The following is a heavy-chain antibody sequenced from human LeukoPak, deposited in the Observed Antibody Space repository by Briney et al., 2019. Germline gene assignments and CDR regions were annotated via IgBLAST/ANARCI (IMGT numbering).Heavy chain of an antibody. CDR3: ARLRLGWELSPDYFDY. V-gene: IGHV4-4*02. CDR2: IYHSGST. CDR1: GGSISSSNW. D-gene: IGHD3-16*02. J-gene: IGHJ4*02. Sequence: PSETLSLTCAVSGGSISSSNWWSWVRQPPGKGLEWIGEIYHSGSTNYNPSLKSRVTISVDKSKNQFSLKLSSVTAADTAVYYCARLRLGWELSPDYFDYWGQGTLVTVSS.